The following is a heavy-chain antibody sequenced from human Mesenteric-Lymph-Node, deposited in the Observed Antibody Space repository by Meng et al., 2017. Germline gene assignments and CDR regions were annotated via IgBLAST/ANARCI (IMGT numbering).Heavy chain of an antibody. D-gene: IGHD3-22*01. CDR2: ISVYNGDT. CDR1: GYHFGNYG. J-gene: IGHJ5*02. V-gene: IGHV1-18*01. Sequence: QVPLLQSGAEVKSPGASVKVSCKVSGYHFGNYGISWVRPAPGQGLEWMGWISVYNGDTNYAQKLQDRVTMTTDTSTSTAYMELRSLRSDDTAVYYCARDGYYYDSSGYSYWIDPWGQGTLVTVSS. CDR3: ARDGYYYDSSGYSYWIDP.